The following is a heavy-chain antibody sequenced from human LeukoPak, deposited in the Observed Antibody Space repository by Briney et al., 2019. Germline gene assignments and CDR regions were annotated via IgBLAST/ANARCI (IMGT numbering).Heavy chain of an antibody. D-gene: IGHD2-8*01. CDR2: IYSGGST. V-gene: IGHV3-66*01. J-gene: IGHJ4*02. Sequence: PGGSLRLSCAASGFTVSSNYMSWVRLAPGKGLEWVSLIYSGGSTYYADSVKGRFTISRDNSKNTLFLQMNSLRAEDTAVYYCAREGVGYCAYDVCYQLVYWGQGTLVTVSS. CDR1: GFTVSSNY. CDR3: AREGVGYCAYDVCYQLVY.